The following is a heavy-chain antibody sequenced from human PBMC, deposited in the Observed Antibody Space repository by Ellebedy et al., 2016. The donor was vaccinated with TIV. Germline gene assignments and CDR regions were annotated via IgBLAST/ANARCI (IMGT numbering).Heavy chain of an antibody. D-gene: IGHD6-19*01. Sequence: GGSLRLSCAASGFTFSSSGMNWVRQAPGKGLEWVAFIRFDGNNAYYADSVKGRFTISRDDAKNSLYLQMNSLRDEDTAVYYCARDRIAVADNWFDPWGQGTLVTVSS. V-gene: IGHV3-30*02. CDR1: GFTFSSSG. CDR3: ARDRIAVADNWFDP. J-gene: IGHJ5*02. CDR2: IRFDGNNA.